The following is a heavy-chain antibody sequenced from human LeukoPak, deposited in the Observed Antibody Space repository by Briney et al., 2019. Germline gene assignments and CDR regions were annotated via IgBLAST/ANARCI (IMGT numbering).Heavy chain of an antibody. CDR2: IYYSGST. CDR3: AREGLERLRFAWFGP. D-gene: IGHD1-1*01. J-gene: IGHJ5*02. Sequence: SETLSLTCTVSGGSISGSSYYWGWIRQPPGKGLEWIGSIYYSGSTYYNPSLKSRVTISVDTSKNQFSLKLSSVTAADTAVYYCAREGLERLRFAWFGPWGQGTLVTVSS. V-gene: IGHV4-39*07. CDR1: GGSISGSSYY.